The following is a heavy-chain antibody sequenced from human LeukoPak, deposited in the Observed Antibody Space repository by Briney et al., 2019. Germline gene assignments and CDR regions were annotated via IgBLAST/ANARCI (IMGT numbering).Heavy chain of an antibody. J-gene: IGHJ6*02. V-gene: IGHV3-21*01. Sequence: GGSLRLSWAASGFTFSSYSMNWVRQAPGKGLEWVSSISSSSSYIYYADSVKGRFTISRDNSKNTLYLQMNSLRAEDTAVYYCARVSPNVGNYGMDVWGQGPTVTVSS. D-gene: IGHD1-26*01. CDR2: ISSSSSYI. CDR3: ARVSPNVGNYGMDV. CDR1: GFTFSSYS.